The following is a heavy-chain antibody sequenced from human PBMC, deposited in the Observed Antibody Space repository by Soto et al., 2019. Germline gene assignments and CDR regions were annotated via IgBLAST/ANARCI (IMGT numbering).Heavy chain of an antibody. J-gene: IGHJ4*02. CDR2: IYSSGRT. CDR1: GDSISSFH. Sequence: SETLSLTCIVSGDSISSFHWNWIRQPPGKGLEWIGHIYSSGRTNHNPSLKSRVTISLDTSKNLFSLDLRSVTAADTAVYYCAVGRAAVSASPFDYWGQGSLVTVSS. D-gene: IGHD6-19*01. V-gene: IGHV4-59*01. CDR3: AVGRAAVSASPFDY.